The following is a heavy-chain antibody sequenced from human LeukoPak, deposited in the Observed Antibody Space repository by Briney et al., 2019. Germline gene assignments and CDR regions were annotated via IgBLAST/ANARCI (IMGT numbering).Heavy chain of an antibody. Sequence: PGRSLRLSCAASGFTFNSYAVHWVRQAPGKGLEWVAVISYDGSINFYSASAKGRFTISRDNSKNTLYLQMNSLRADDTALYFCARDRRYCSGGSCYFDYFFDYWGQGTLVTVSS. CDR2: ISYDGSIN. CDR3: ARDRRYCSGGSCYFDYFFDY. D-gene: IGHD2-15*01. J-gene: IGHJ4*02. CDR1: GFTFNSYA. V-gene: IGHV3-30*04.